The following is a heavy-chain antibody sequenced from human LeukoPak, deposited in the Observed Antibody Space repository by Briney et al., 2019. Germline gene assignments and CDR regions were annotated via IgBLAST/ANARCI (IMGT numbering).Heavy chain of an antibody. Sequence: SVKVSCKASGYIFTDYYMHWVRQAPGQELGWMGRINPNSGGTNYAQKFQGRVTMTRDTSISTAYTELSSLRSEDTATYYCASRGRKAYSSSWNNWFDPWGQGTLVTVSS. CDR3: ASRGRKAYSSSWNNWFDP. CDR1: GYIFTDYY. CDR2: INPNSGGT. V-gene: IGHV1/OR15-1*01. D-gene: IGHD6-13*01. J-gene: IGHJ5*02.